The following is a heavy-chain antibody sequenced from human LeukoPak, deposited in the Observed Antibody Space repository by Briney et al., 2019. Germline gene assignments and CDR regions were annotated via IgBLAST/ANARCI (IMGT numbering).Heavy chain of an antibody. CDR2: VTGDGDTT. CDR1: GITFSGYA. J-gene: IGHJ4*02. CDR3: AKVFSRSFDY. D-gene: IGHD2-2*01. V-gene: IGHV3-23*01. Sequence: GGSLRLSCAASGITFSGYAMSWVRQAPGKGLEWVSSVTGDGDTTYYADSVKGRFTISRDNSKNTLSLQMSSLRAEDTALYYCAKVFSRSFDYWGQGTPVTVSS.